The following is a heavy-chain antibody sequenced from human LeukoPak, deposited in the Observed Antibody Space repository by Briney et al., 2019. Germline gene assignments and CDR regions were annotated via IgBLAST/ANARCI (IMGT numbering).Heavy chain of an antibody. J-gene: IGHJ4*02. Sequence: PGGSLRLSCAASGFTFSSYAMSWVRQAPGKGLEWVSAISGSGGSTYYADSVKGRFTISRDNSKNTLYLQMNSLRAKDTAVYYCAKGIVVGATPYYFDYWGQGTLVTVSS. CDR2: ISGSGGST. V-gene: IGHV3-23*01. CDR1: GFTFSSYA. CDR3: AKGIVVGATPYYFDY. D-gene: IGHD1-26*01.